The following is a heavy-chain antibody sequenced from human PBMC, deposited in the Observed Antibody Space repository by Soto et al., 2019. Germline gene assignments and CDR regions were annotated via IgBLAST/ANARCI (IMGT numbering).Heavy chain of an antibody. CDR3: ARDIEYSSSPPGY. V-gene: IGHV1-69*04. J-gene: IGHJ4*02. CDR1: GGTFSSYT. CDR2: IIPILGIA. Sequence: GASLKVSCKASGGTFSSYTISWVRQAPGQGLEWMGRIIPILGIANYAQKFQGRVTITADKSTSTAYMELSSLRSEDTAVYYCARDIEYSSSPPGYWGQGTLVTVSS. D-gene: IGHD6-6*01.